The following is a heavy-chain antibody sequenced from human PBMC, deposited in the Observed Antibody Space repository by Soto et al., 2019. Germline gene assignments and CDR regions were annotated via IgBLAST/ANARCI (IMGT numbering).Heavy chain of an antibody. CDR2: FDPEDGET. CDR1: GYTLTELS. V-gene: IGHV1-24*01. J-gene: IGHJ4*02. D-gene: IGHD3-22*01. CDR3: ATDSWNYYDSSGYYYGF. Sequence: ASVKVSFKVSGYTLTELSMHWVRQAPGKGLEWMGGFDPEDGETIYAQKFQGRVTMTEDTSTDTAYMELSSLRSEDTAVYYCATDSWNYYDSSGYYYGFWGQGTLVTVSS.